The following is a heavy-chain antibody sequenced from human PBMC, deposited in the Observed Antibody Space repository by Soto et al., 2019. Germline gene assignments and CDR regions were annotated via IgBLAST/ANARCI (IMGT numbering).Heavy chain of an antibody. D-gene: IGHD1-26*01. CDR2: IIPILGIA. CDR3: ARARSLWVGPGNSQYFQL. J-gene: IGHJ1*01. V-gene: IGHV1-69*02. Sequence: QVQLVQSGAEVKKPGSSVKVSCKASGGTFSSYTISWVRQAPGQGIEWIGRIIPILGIANYAQKFQGRVTITADKSTSTAYMELRSLRSEDPAVYYCARARSLWVGPGNSQYFQLWGQGTLFTVST. CDR1: GGTFSSYT.